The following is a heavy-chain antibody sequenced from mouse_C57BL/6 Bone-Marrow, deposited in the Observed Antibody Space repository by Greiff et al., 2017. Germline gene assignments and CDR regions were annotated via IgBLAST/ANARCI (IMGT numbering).Heavy chain of an antibody. D-gene: IGHD2-3*01. Sequence: QVQLQQSGAELVRPGTSVKMSCKASGYTFTNYWIGWAKQRPGHGLEWIGDIYPGGGYTNYNEKFKGKATLTADTSSSTAYMQFSSLTSEDSAIYYCARYDGYPFDDWGQGTTLTVSS. CDR1: GYTFTNYW. CDR3: ARYDGYPFDD. V-gene: IGHV1-63*01. J-gene: IGHJ2*01. CDR2: IYPGGGYT.